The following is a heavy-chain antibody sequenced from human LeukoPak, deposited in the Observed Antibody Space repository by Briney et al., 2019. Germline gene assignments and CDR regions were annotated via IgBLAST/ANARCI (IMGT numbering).Heavy chain of an antibody. V-gene: IGHV3-21*01. Sequence: GGSLRLSCAASGFIFSDYSMNWVRQAPGKGLEWVSSISSDSGYIYYADSVRGRFTVSRDNAKSSLFLQMNSLRDDDTAVYYCARVHCSGRGCFQRYDGFHIWGQETVVTVSS. J-gene: IGHJ3*02. CDR1: GFIFSDYS. CDR2: ISSDSGYI. CDR3: ARVHCSGRGCFQRYDGFHI. D-gene: IGHD2-15*01.